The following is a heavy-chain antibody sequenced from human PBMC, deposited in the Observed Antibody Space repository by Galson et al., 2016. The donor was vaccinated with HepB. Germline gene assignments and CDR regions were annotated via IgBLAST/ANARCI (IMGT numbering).Heavy chain of an antibody. CDR1: GASLNSGHYY. D-gene: IGHD1-14*01. J-gene: IGHJ3*02. V-gene: IGHV4-39*07. Sequence: ETLSLTCTVSGASLNSGHYYWGWIRQPPGRALEWIGSMFYSGNTYYNPSLRSRVTISVDTSKSQFSLKLNSVTAADTAIYYCARINRVRTFDIWGQGTLVTVSS. CDR2: MFYSGNT. CDR3: ARINRVRTFDI.